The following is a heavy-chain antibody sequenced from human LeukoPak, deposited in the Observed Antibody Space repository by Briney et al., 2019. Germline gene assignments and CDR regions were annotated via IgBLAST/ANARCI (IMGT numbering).Heavy chain of an antibody. Sequence: SETLSLTCAVSGYSISSGYYWGWIRQPPGKGLEWIGSIYHSGSTYYNPSLKSRVTISVDTSKNQFSLKLSSVTAADTAVSYCARNGLTFPHFDYWGQGTLVTVSS. J-gene: IGHJ4*02. CDR2: IYHSGST. CDR1: GYSISSGYY. V-gene: IGHV4-38-2*01. D-gene: IGHD2-8*01. CDR3: ARNGLTFPHFDY.